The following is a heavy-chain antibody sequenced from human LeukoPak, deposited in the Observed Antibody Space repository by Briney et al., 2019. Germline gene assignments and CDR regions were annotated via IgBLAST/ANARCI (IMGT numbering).Heavy chain of an antibody. V-gene: IGHV4-34*01. CDR3: ARFLGGYNFDY. CDR2: IHPSGST. J-gene: IGHJ4*02. CDR1: GASFSDYY. D-gene: IGHD3-3*01. Sequence: SETLSLTCTVFGASFSDYYWNWIRQPPGKGLEWIGEIHPSGSTSYNPALQSRVTMSVDTSKNQFSLKLSSVTAADTAVYYCARFLGGYNFDYWGQGTLVTVSS.